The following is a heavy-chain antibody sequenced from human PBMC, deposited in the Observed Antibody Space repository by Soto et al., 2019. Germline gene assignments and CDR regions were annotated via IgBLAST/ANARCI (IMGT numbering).Heavy chain of an antibody. CDR3: AREDILGVRSFDY. Sequence: GGSLRLSCAASGFTFSGYSVNWVRQAPGKGLEWVSYISSGSRTIYYAESVKGRFTVSRDNARNSQYLQMNSLRDEDTAVYYCAREDILGVRSFDYWGQGTLVTVSS. D-gene: IGHD3-9*01. J-gene: IGHJ4*02. CDR2: ISSGSRTI. V-gene: IGHV3-48*02. CDR1: GFTFSGYS.